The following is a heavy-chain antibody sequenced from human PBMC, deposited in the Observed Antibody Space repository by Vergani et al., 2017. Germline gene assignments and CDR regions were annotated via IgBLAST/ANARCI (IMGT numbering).Heavy chain of an antibody. CDR2: ISGSGGST. V-gene: IGHV3-23*01. Sequence: EVQLLESGGGLVQPGGSLRLSCAASGFTFSSYAMRWVRQAPGKGLEWVSAISGSGGSTYYADSVKGRFTISRDNSKNTLSLQMNSLRAEDTAVYYCAKGGGAVGRYLDWLLSSAFDIWGQGTMVTVSS. CDR1: GFTFSSYA. CDR3: AKGGGAVGRYLDWLLSSAFDI. J-gene: IGHJ3*02. D-gene: IGHD3-9*01.